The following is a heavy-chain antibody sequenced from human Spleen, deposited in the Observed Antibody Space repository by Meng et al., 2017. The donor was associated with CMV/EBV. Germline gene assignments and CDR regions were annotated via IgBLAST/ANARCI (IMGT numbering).Heavy chain of an antibody. CDR1: GYNFTGYY. CDR3: ARVGGCSSTSCYNSYYYYGMDV. Sequence: ASVKVSCKASGYNFTGYYMHWVRQAPGQGLEWMGWINPNSGGTNYAQKFQGRVTMTRDTSISTAYMELSRLRSDDTAVYYCARVGGCSSTSCYNSYYYYGMDVWGQGTTVTVSS. V-gene: IGHV1-2*02. CDR2: INPNSGGT. J-gene: IGHJ6*02. D-gene: IGHD2-2*01.